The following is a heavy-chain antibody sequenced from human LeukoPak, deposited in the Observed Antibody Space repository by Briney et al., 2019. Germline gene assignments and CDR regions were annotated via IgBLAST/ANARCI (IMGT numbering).Heavy chain of an antibody. V-gene: IGHV4-59*01. D-gene: IGHD1-7*01. CDR2: IYYSGST. CDR3: ARVPPGTSHFDC. CDR1: GGSISSYY. Sequence: SETLSLTCTVSGGSISSYYWSWIRQPPGKGLEWIGYIYYSGSTKYNPSLKSRVTISVDTSKNQFSLKLSSVTAADTAVYYCARVPPGTSHFDCWGQGTLVTVSS. J-gene: IGHJ4*02.